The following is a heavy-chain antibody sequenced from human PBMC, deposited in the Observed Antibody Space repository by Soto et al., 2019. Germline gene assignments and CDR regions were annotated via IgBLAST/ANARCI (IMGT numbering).Heavy chain of an antibody. CDR3: ARDTSYRQWLAD. CDR2: IYSDGNT. Sequence: GGSLRLSCAAPGFTVNRNYITWVRQAPGKGLEWVSVIYSDGNTYYADSVKGRFIISRDNSKNTVLLQMNSLRAEDTAVYYCARDTSYRQWLADWGQGTLVTVSS. D-gene: IGHD6-19*01. J-gene: IGHJ4*02. CDR1: GFTVNRNY. V-gene: IGHV3-66*01.